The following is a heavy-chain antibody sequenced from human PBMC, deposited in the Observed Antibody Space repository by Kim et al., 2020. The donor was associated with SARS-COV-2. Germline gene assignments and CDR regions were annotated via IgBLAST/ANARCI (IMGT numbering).Heavy chain of an antibody. CDR2: IRGSGGST. CDR1: GFTFSSST. J-gene: IGHJ4*02. V-gene: IGHV3-23*01. CDR3: AKVQVSAGYFDY. Sequence: GGSLRISCAASGFTFSSSTMSWVRQAPGKGLVWVSAIRGSGGSTYYADSVNGRFTISRDNSKNTLYLQMNSLRAEDPAVYYCAKVQVSAGYFDYWVQGTLFTVSS.